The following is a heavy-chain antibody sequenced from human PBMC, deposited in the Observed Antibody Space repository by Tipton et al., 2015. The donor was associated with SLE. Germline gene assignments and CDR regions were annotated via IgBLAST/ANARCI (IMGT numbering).Heavy chain of an antibody. V-gene: IGHV1-3*04. CDR2: INTANGHT. D-gene: IGHD1-20*01. CDR3: ATYLITALDY. CDR1: GYSFKTYA. Sequence: QLVQSGAEVKKPGASVKVSCKASGYSFKTYAMHWVRQAPGQRLEWMGWINTANGHTQYSQKFQGRVTISTDTSASTAYLELNSLRSEDTAVYYCATYLITALDYWCQGTLVTVSS. J-gene: IGHJ4*02.